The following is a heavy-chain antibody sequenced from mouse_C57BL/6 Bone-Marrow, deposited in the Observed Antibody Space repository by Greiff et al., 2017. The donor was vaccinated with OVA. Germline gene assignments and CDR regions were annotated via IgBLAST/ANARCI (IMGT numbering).Heavy chain of an antibody. J-gene: IGHJ4*01. CDR3: ARGSYYGSRESPAMDY. Sequence: EVKLVESGGGLVKPGGSLKLSCAASGFTFSDYGMHWVRQAPEKGLEWVAYISSGSSTLYYADTVKGRFTISRDNAKNTLFLQMTSLRSEYTAMYYCARGSYYGSRESPAMDYWGQGTSVTVSA. V-gene: IGHV5-17*01. CDR1: GFTFSDYG. D-gene: IGHD1-1*01. CDR2: ISSGSSTL.